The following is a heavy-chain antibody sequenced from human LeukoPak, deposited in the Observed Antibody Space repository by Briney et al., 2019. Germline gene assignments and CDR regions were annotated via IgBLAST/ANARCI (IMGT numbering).Heavy chain of an antibody. V-gene: IGHV1-18*01. D-gene: IGHD6-19*01. CDR2: ISAYNGNT. CDR1: GYTFTSYG. J-gene: IGHJ5*02. CDR3: ARDMIGYSNGGGTNWFDP. Sequence: GASVKVSCKASGYTFTSYGISWVRQAPGQGLEWMGWISAYNGNTNYAQKLQSRVTMTTDTSTSTAYMELRSLRSDDTAVYYCARDMIGYSNGGGTNWFDPWGQGTLVTVSS.